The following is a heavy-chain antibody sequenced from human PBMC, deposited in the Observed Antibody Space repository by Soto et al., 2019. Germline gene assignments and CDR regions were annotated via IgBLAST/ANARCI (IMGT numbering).Heavy chain of an antibody. V-gene: IGHV1-2*02. CDR3: ARPPGYISDWYYFDL. Sequence: ASVKVSCKAPGYTFIDYYMHWVRQAPGQGFEWLGRISPKSGATNYAQKFQGRVTMTWDTSLNTAYMELSSLISDDTAVYYCARPPGYISDWYYFDLWGQGTLVTVSS. J-gene: IGHJ4*02. CDR1: GYTFIDYY. D-gene: IGHD3-9*01. CDR2: ISPKSGAT.